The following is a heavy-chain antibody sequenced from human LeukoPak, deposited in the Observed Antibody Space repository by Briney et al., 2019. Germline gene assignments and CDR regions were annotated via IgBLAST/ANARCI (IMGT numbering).Heavy chain of an antibody. CDR3: ARGDNGYGSGSYRRYFDY. V-gene: IGHV1-69*06. CDR1: GGTFSSYA. Sequence: ASVKVSCKASGGTFSSYAISGVRQAPGQGLEWMGGIIPIFGTANYAQKFQGRVTITADKSTSTAYMELSSLRSEDTAVYYCARGDNGYGSGSYRRYFDYWGQGTLVTVSS. D-gene: IGHD3-10*01. CDR2: IIPIFGTA. J-gene: IGHJ4*02.